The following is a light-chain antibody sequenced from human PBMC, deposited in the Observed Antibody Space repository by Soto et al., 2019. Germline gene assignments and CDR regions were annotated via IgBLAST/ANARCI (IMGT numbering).Light chain of an antibody. CDR2: EVS. V-gene: IGLV2-8*01. J-gene: IGLJ1*01. Sequence: QSVLTQPPSASVSPGQSVTISCTGTSSDVGGYNYVSWYQQHPGKAPKLMIYEVSKRPSGVPDRFSGSKSGNMASLTVSGLQAEDEADYYCSSYAGSNKNVFGTGTKVT. CDR1: SSDVGGYNY. CDR3: SSYAGSNKNV.